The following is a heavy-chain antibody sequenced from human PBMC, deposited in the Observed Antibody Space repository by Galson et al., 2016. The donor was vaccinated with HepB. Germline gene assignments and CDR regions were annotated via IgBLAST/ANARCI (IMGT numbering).Heavy chain of an antibody. Sequence: SLRLSCAASGFTFSSHGMHWIRQAPGKGLEWVSQIKSSSSNVYYADSVKGRFTISRDNAKNSVYLQMNSRRDEDTAVYYCARGYASGNFYQWGQGTLVTVSS. D-gene: IGHD3-10*01. CDR1: GFTFSSHG. J-gene: IGHJ4*02. CDR3: ARGYASGNFYQ. CDR2: IKSSSSNV. V-gene: IGHV3-48*02.